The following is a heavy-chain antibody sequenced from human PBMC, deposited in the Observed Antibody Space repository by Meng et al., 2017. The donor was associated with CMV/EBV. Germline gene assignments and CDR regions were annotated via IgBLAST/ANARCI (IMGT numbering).Heavy chain of an antibody. CDR3: AGDIRFGGGGWFDL. D-gene: IGHD3-10*01. J-gene: IGHJ2*01. CDR1: GYTFTSYG. V-gene: IGHV1-18*01. Sequence: QGQVVESGGGLKKPGGSVKLSCKASGYTFTSYGISWVRQAPGKGLEWMGLISAYNSTTNYAQKHQGCATMTENSTTRIAHQENRLLGYDATVEYYCAGDIRFGGGGWFDLWGRGSLVTVSS. CDR2: ISAYNSTT.